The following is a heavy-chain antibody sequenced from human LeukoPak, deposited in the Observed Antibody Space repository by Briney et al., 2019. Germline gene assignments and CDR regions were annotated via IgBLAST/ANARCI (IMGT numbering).Heavy chain of an antibody. D-gene: IGHD1-1*01. CDR3: ARSVSPATTRARNGGLDY. J-gene: IGHJ4*02. CDR1: GGSISSSSYY. V-gene: IGHV4-39*01. Sequence: SETLSLTCTVSGGSISSSSYYWGWIRQPPGKGLEWIGSIYYSGSTYYNPSLKSRVTISVDTSKNQFSLKLSSVTAADTAVYYCARSVSPATTRARNGGLDYWGQGTLVTVSS. CDR2: IYYSGST.